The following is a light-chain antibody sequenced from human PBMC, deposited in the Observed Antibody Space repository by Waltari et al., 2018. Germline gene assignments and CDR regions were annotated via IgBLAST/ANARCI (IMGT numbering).Light chain of an antibody. CDR3: QQYNSYSQRT. Sequence: DIQLTQSPSTLSASVEDRVTLTCRASQSISSWLAWYQQKPGKAPKLLIYKASSLESGVPSRFSGSGSGTEFTLTISSLQPDDFATYYCQQYNSYSQRTFGQGTKVEIK. CDR2: KAS. V-gene: IGKV1-5*03. CDR1: QSISSW. J-gene: IGKJ1*01.